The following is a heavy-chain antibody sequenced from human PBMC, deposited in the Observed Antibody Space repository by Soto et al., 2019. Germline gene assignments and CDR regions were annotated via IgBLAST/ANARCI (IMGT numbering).Heavy chain of an antibody. CDR2: INDVGET. V-gene: IGHV3-23*01. CDR1: GFTFSSYA. Sequence: EVQVLESGGGLVQPGGSLRLSCAASGFTFSSYAMSWVRQAPGKGLEWVSVINDVGETFYADSVKGRFTISRDNSKNTVYLQMNSLRAEDTATYYCARRPFHHFAYWGQGALVTVSS. D-gene: IGHD3-3*02. CDR3: ARRPFHHFAY. J-gene: IGHJ4*02.